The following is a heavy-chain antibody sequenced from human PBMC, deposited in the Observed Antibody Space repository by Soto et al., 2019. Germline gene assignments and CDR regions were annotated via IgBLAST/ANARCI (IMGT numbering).Heavy chain of an antibody. CDR1: GFTVSSNY. V-gene: IGHV3-66*01. Sequence: EVQLVESGGGLVQPGGSLRLSCAASGFTVSSNYMSWVRQAPGKGLEWVSVVDVGGGTYHADSVKGRFTISRDNSKNTLYLQMNSLRDEDTAVYYCTREVVAGDYWGQGTLVTVSS. D-gene: IGHD2-15*01. CDR3: TREVVAGDY. J-gene: IGHJ4*02. CDR2: VDVGGGT.